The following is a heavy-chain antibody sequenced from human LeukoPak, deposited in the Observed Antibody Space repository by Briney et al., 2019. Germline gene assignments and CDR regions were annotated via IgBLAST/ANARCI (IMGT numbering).Heavy chain of an antibody. J-gene: IGHJ4*02. CDR1: GGSISSRSYS. CDR2: IYYSGST. Sequence: SETLSLTCTVSGGSISSRSYSWGWVRQPPGKGLEWIGNIYYSGSTYYSPSLKSRVTMSVDTSKNQFSLKLSSVIAADTAVYYCARGQVSGTGYYYGYFDSWGQGTLVTVSS. V-gene: IGHV4-39*07. CDR3: ARGQVSGTGYYYGYFDS. D-gene: IGHD3-22*01.